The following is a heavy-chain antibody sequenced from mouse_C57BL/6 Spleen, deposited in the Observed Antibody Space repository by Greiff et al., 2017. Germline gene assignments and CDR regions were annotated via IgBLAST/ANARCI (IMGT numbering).Heavy chain of an antibody. CDR2: IHPGSGGN. D-gene: IGHD3-2*02. CDR1: GYAFTNYL. J-gene: IGHJ2*01. V-gene: IGHV1-54*01. Sequence: QVQLQQSGAELVRPGTSVKVSCKASGYAFTNYLLEWVKQRPGQGLEWIGVIHPGSGGNTYNEQFKGKATLTVDKSSSTDYMQLSSLTSEDSAVYCCARPDSSGNDMDYWGQGTTLTVSS. CDR3: ARPDSSGNDMDY.